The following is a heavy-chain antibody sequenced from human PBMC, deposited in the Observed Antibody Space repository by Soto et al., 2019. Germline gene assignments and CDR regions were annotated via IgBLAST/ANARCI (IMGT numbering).Heavy chain of an antibody. Sequence: QVQLVQSGAEAKKPGASVKVSCKASGYTFTSYAMHWVRQAPGQRLEWMGWINAGNGNTKYSQKFQGRVTITRDTSASTAYMELSSLRSEDTSVYYCARSRVYDFWRGYYLLWGQGTLVTVSS. V-gene: IGHV1-3*01. CDR1: GYTFTSYA. CDR2: INAGNGNT. D-gene: IGHD3-3*01. CDR3: ARSRVYDFWRGYYLL. J-gene: IGHJ4*02.